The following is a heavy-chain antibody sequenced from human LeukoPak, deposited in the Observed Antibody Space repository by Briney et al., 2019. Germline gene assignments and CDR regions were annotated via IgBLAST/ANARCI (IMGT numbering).Heavy chain of an antibody. Sequence: GESLKTSCKGSGYSFPNYWIGGVRQMPGKGLGWMGVFYLGDSDTRYSPSFQGQVTISTDKSISTAYLQWSSLKASDTAMYYCARHYYDYVWGSYGIDYWGQGTLVTVSS. V-gene: IGHV5-51*01. J-gene: IGHJ4*02. CDR1: GYSFPNYW. CDR2: FYLGDSDT. D-gene: IGHD3-16*01. CDR3: ARHYYDYVWGSYGIDY.